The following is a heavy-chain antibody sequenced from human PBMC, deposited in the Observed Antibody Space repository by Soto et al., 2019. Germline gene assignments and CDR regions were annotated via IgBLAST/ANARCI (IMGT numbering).Heavy chain of an antibody. CDR1: GGSFSGYY. CDR2: INHSGST. J-gene: IGHJ5*02. CDR3: ARCRGVILNWFDP. V-gene: IGHV4-34*01. Sequence: PSETLSLTCAVYGGSFSGYYWSWIRQPPGKGLEWIGEINHSGSTNYNPSLKSRVTISVDTSKTQFSLKLSSVTAADTAVYYCARCRGVILNWFDPWGQGTLVTVSS. D-gene: IGHD3-10*01.